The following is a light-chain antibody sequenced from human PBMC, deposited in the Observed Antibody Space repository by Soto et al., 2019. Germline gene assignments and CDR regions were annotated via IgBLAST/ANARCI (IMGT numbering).Light chain of an antibody. CDR3: AAWDDNLNGPL. CDR1: NSNIGRYS. Sequence: QSVLTQPPSLSRTPGQRVTIFCSGSNSNIGRYSVNWYQHFPGTAPKILIYSDDERPSGVPDRFSGSKSGTSASLAISGLQSEDEAEYYCAAWDDNLNGPLFGGGTQLTVL. V-gene: IGLV1-44*01. CDR2: SDD. J-gene: IGLJ3*02.